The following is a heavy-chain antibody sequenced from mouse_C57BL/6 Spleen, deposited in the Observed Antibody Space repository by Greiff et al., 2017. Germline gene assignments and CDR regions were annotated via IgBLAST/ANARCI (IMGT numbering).Heavy chain of an antibody. CDR2: IYPGDGDT. CDR1: GYAFSSYW. CDR3: ARGGTTVVLDY. D-gene: IGHD1-1*01. V-gene: IGHV1-80*01. J-gene: IGHJ2*01. Sequence: VQLQQSGAELVKPGASVKISCKASGYAFSSYWMNWVKQRPGKGLEWIGQIYPGDGDTNYNGKFTGKATLTADKSSSTAYMQLSSLTSEDSAVYFCARGGTTVVLDYWGQGTTLTVSS.